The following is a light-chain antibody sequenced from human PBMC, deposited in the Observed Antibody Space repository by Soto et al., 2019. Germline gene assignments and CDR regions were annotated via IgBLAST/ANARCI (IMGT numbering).Light chain of an antibody. CDR2: KAS. Sequence: DIQMTQSPSTLSASVGDRVNISCRASQSISNWLAWFQQKPGKAPKLLIYKASTLKSGVPSRFSGSGSGTEFTLTISSLQPDDFATYYCQHYNSYSEAFGQGTKVDIK. CDR1: QSISNW. V-gene: IGKV1-5*03. J-gene: IGKJ1*01. CDR3: QHYNSYSEA.